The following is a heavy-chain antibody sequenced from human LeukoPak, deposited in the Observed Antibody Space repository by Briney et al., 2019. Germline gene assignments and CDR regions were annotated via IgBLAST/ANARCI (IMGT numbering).Heavy chain of an antibody. V-gene: IGHV4-61*02. CDR3: ARDNGGSYCVGVRYYYYYYMDV. CDR1: GGSISSGSYY. Sequence: SQTLSLTCTVSGGSISSGSYYWSWIRQPAGKGLEWIGRIYTSGSTNYNPSLKSRVTISVDTSKNQFSLKLSSVTAADTAVYYCARDNGGSYCVGVRYYYYYYMDVWGKGTTVTISS. D-gene: IGHD1-26*01. J-gene: IGHJ6*03. CDR2: IYTSGST.